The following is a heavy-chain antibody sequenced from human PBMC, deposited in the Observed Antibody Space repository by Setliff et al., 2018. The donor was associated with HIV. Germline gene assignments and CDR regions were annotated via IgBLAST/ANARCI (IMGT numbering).Heavy chain of an antibody. D-gene: IGHD3-10*01. Sequence: PSETLSLTCAVSGYSISSGYYWGWIRQPPGKGLEWIGNIYHTGSISYNPSLKSRVTISVDMSKNHFSLKLSSVTDADTAVYYCARSYYGMMGNWYFDLWGRGTLVTVSS. CDR1: GYSISSGYY. J-gene: IGHJ2*01. CDR3: ARSYYGMMGNWYFDL. V-gene: IGHV4-38-2*01. CDR2: IYHTGSI.